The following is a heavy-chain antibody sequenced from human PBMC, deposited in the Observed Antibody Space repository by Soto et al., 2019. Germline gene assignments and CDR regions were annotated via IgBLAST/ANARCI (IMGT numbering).Heavy chain of an antibody. V-gene: IGHV6-1*01. CDR3: ARGITGTTNLYYYYMDV. Sequence: PSQTLSLTCAISGDSVSSNSAAWNWIRQSPSRGLEWLGRTYYRSKWYNDYAVSVKSRITHNPDTSKNQFSLQLNSVTPEDTAVYYCARGITGTTNLYYYYMDVWDKGTTVTVSS. CDR1: GDSVSSNSAA. CDR2: TYYRSKWYN. J-gene: IGHJ6*03. D-gene: IGHD1-7*01.